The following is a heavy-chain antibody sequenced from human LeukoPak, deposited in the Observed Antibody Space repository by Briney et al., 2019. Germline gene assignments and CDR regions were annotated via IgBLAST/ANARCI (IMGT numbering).Heavy chain of an antibody. CDR2: ISSSGSTI. D-gene: IGHD3-22*01. J-gene: IGHJ6*02. CDR1: GFTFSDYY. V-gene: IGHV3-11*01. CDR3: ARDQTYYYDSSGYYGTGYYYYGMDV. Sequence: PGGSLRLSCAASGFTFSDYYMSWIRQAPGKGLEWVSYISSSGSTIYHADSVKGRFTISRDNAKNSLYLQMNSLRAEDTAVYYCARDQTYYYDSSGYYGTGYYYYGMDVWGQGTTVTVSS.